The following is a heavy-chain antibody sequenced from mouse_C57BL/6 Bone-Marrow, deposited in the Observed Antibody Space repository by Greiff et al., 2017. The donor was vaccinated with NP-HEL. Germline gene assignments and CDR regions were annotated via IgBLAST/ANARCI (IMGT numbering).Heavy chain of an antibody. D-gene: IGHD1-1*01. V-gene: IGHV5-4*01. CDR2: ISDGGSYT. CDR1: GFTFSSYA. J-gene: IGHJ4*01. CDR3: ARDENYGSSLYAMDY. Sequence: EVKLMESGGGLVKPGGSLKLSCAASGFTFSSYAMSWVRQTPEKRLEWVATISDGGSYTYYPDNVKGRFTISRDNANNNLYLQMSHLKSEDTAMYYCARDENYGSSLYAMDYWGQGTSVTVSS.